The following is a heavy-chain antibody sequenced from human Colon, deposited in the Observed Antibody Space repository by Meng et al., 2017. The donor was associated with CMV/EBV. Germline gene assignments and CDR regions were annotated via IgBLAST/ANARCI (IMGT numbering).Heavy chain of an antibody. CDR1: GFTSSSYS. V-gene: IGHV3-21*01. J-gene: IGHJ6*04. Sequence: GGSLRLSCAASGFTSSSYSMNWVRQAPGKGLEWVSSISSSSSYIYYADSVKGRFTISRDNAKNSLFLQVNSLSAGDTAVYYCAKDAFYSNYGDRYCYYYGMDVWGKGTTVTVSS. CDR3: AKDAFYSNYGDRYCYYYGMDV. D-gene: IGHD4-11*01. CDR2: ISSSSSYI.